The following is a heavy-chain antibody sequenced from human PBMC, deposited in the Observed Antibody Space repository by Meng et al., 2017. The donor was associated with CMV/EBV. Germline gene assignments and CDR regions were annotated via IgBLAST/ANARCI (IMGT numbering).Heavy chain of an antibody. D-gene: IGHD2-2*01. V-gene: IGHV3-53*01. Sequence: GESLKISCAASGFTVSSNYMSWVRQAPGKGLEWVSVIYSGGSTYYADSVKGQFTISRDNSKNTLYLQMDSLRAEDTAVYYCATAYCSSTSCYPWGQGTLVTVSS. CDR1: GFTVSSNY. J-gene: IGHJ5*02. CDR2: IYSGGST. CDR3: ATAYCSSTSCYP.